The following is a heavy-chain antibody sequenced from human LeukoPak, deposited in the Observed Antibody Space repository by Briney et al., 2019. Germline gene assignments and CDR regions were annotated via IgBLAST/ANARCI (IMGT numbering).Heavy chain of an antibody. CDR1: GFTFSSYS. CDR3: AKGLRSGYYYDSSGYYYYDY. Sequence: GGSLRLSCAASGFTFSSYSMNWVRQAPGKGLEWVSSISSSSSYIYYADSVKGRFTISRDNSKNTLYLQMNSLRAEDTAVYYCAKGLRSGYYYDSSGYYYYDYWGQGTLVTVSS. J-gene: IGHJ4*02. V-gene: IGHV3-21*04. D-gene: IGHD3-22*01. CDR2: ISSSSSYI.